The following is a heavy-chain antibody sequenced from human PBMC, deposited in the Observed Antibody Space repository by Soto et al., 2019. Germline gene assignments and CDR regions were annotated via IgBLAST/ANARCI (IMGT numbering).Heavy chain of an antibody. CDR1: GFTFSDYC. V-gene: IGHV3-11*06. Sequence: QVQLVESGGGLVQPGGSLRLSCAASGFTFSDYCMNWVRQAPGKGLEWVAYISGTGTYMKYADAVKGRFTVSRDNAKNSLELQMNSPGDDDTVVYNCARVGSVRGMTVWAKGPPATASS. CDR3: ARVGSVRGMTV. J-gene: IGHJ6*04. CDR2: ISGTGTYM. D-gene: IGHD6-25*01.